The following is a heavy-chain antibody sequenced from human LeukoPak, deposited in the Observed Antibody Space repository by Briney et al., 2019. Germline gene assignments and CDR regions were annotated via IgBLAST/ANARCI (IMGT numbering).Heavy chain of an antibody. V-gene: IGHV3-64*01. J-gene: IGHJ4*01. CDR2: ISSNGGST. CDR1: GFTFSSYA. CDR3: ARGDCSSTSCHAPFDY. Sequence: GGSLRLSCAASGFTFSSYAMHWVRQAPGKGLEYVSAISSNGGSTYYANSVKGRFTISIDNSKNTLYLQMGSLRAEDMAVYYCARGDCSSTSCHAPFDYWGQGTLVTVSS. D-gene: IGHD2-2*01.